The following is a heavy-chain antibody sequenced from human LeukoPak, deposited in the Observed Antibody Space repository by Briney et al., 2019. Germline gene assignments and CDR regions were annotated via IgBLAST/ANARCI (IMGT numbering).Heavy chain of an antibody. J-gene: IGHJ6*02. V-gene: IGHV4-59*01. CDR2: IYYRGSI. CDR1: GGSISNYY. D-gene: IGHD3-22*01. Sequence: ASETLSLTCTVSGGSISNYYWSWIRQPPERGLEWIGYIYYRGSINYNPSLRSRVTLSADTSKNQFSLKLSSVTAADTAVYYCARTFQDDGSGYYYYYGMDVWGHGTTVTVSS. CDR3: ARTFQDDGSGYYYYYGMDV.